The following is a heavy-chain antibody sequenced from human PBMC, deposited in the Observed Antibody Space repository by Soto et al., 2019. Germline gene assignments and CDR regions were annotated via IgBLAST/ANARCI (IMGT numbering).Heavy chain of an antibody. D-gene: IGHD3-10*01. J-gene: IGHJ3*01. V-gene: IGHV3-7*01. CDR2: IKFDGSQK. CDR1: GFTFSRFW. Sequence: GESLKISCTASGFTFSRFWMNWVRQAPGKGLEWVANIKFDGSQKSYGDSVKGRFTISRDNAENSLHLQMDSLRAEDTAVYYCARDAAYFDGTLWYDGYDVWGRGTMVTVSS. CDR3: ARDAAYFDGTLWYDGYDV.